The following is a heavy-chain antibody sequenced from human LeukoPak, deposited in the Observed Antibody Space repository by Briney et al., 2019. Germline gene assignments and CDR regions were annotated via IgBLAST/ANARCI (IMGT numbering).Heavy chain of an antibody. J-gene: IGHJ5*02. CDR2: INHSGST. Sequence: GSLRLSCAASGFTFSSYWMHWVRQAPGKGLEWIGEINHSGSTNYNPSLKSRVTISADTSKNQFSLKLSSVTAADTAVYYCARRRITIFGVVDWFDPWGQGALVTVSS. CDR3: ARRRITIFGVVDWFDP. V-gene: IGHV4-34*01. CDR1: GFTFSSYW. D-gene: IGHD3-3*01.